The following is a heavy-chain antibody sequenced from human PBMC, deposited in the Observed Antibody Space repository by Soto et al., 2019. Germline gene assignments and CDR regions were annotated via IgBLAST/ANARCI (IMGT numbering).Heavy chain of an antibody. V-gene: IGHV1-69*12. J-gene: IGHJ6*02. Sequence: QVQLVQSGAEVKKPGSSVKVSCKASGGTFSSYAISWVRQAPGQGLEWMGGIIPIFGTANYAQKFQGRVTITADESMSTAYMELSSLRSEETAVYYCAVITISNHLHRMDVWGQGTTVTVSS. CDR1: GGTFSSYA. CDR3: AVITISNHLHRMDV. CDR2: IIPIFGTA. D-gene: IGHD3-3*01.